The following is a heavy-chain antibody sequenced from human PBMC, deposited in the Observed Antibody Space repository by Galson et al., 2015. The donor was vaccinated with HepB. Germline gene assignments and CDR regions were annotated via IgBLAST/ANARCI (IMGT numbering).Heavy chain of an antibody. CDR3: AHIRDSASVRFDS. CDR1: GFSLTTIGVG. V-gene: IGHV2-5*02. D-gene: IGHD4-17*01. CDR2: IYWDDDK. J-gene: IGHJ4*02. Sequence: PALVKPTQTLTLTCTFSGFSLTTIGVGVGWIRQPPGKALQWLALIYWDDDKRYSPSLKSRLTITKDTSKDQVVLIMTRMDPMDTATYYCAHIRDSASVRFDSWGQGAQVTVSS.